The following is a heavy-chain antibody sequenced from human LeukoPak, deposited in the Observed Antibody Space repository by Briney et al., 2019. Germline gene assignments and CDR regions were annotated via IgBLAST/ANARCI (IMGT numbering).Heavy chain of an antibody. V-gene: IGHV3-73*01. D-gene: IGHD4-23*01. CDR1: GFTFSGSA. J-gene: IGHJ4*02. CDR3: AKLVTHFDY. CDR2: IDKKDNLYAT. Sequence: PGGSLRLSCAASGFTFSGSAVHWVRQSSGKGLEWVGHIDKKDNLYATAYAESVKGRFTISRDDSKDTAFLHMDSLRAEDTAVYYCAKLVTHFDYWGQGTLVTVSS.